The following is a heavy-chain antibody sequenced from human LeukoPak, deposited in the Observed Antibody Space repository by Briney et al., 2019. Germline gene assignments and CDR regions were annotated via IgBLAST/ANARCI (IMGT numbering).Heavy chain of an antibody. J-gene: IGHJ4*02. CDR3: AVVGASGVDY. CDR1: GGSISSYY. CDR2: IYYSGST. Sequence: PSETLSLTCTVSGGSISSYYWSWIRQPPGKGLEWIGYIYYSGSTNYNPSLKSRVTISVDPSKNQFSLKLSSVTAADTAVYYCAVVGASGVDYWGQGTLVTVSS. V-gene: IGHV4-59*01. D-gene: IGHD1-26*01.